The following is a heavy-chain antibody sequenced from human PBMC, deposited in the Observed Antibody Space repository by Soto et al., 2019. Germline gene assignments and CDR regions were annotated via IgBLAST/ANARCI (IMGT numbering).Heavy chain of an antibody. CDR3: VRDSHGDY. Sequence: DVQLVESGGGLVQLGGSLRLSCAASGFTFSNYWMHWVRQAPGKGLAWVARIDHDGSTDYAGSVRGRFTVSRDNAENMLYLQMNSLRDDDTALYYCVRDSHGDYWGQGTLVTVSS. CDR2: IDHDGST. CDR1: GFTFSNYW. V-gene: IGHV3-74*01. J-gene: IGHJ4*02.